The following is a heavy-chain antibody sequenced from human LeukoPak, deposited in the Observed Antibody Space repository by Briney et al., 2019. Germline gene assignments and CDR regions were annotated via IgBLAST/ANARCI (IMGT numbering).Heavy chain of an antibody. V-gene: IGHV3-33*01. CDR2: IWYDGSNK. J-gene: IGHJ4*02. D-gene: IGHD3-22*01. CDR3: ARDDSSGYTDY. CDR1: GFTFSSYG. Sequence: GGSLRLSCAASGFTFSSYGMHWVRQAPGKGLEWVAVIWYDGSNKYYADSVMGRFTISRDNSKNTVYLQLSSLRAEDTGVYYCARDDSSGYTDYWGQGTLVTVSS.